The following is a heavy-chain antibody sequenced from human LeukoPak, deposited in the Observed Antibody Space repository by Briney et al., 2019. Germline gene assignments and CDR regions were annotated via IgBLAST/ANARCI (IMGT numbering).Heavy chain of an antibody. D-gene: IGHD2-2*01. CDR1: GFTFSSYS. J-gene: IGHJ4*02. CDR3: ARAYSGGGIVVVPAAN. V-gene: IGHV3-48*04. Sequence: GGSLRLSCGASGFTFSSYSFNWVRQAPGKGLEWVSYISSSSTTIYYADSVKGRFTISRDDAKNSLYLQMNSLRAEDTAVYYCARAYSGGGIVVVPAANWGQGTLVTVSS. CDR2: ISSSSTTI.